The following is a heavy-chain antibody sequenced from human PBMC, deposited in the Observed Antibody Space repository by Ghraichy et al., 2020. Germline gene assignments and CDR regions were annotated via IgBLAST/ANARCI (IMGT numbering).Heavy chain of an antibody. CDR2: IKQDGSEK. J-gene: IGHJ4*02. CDR3: AGREG. Sequence: GGSLRLSCVVSGFTFNTYWMSWVRQAPGKGLEWVANIKQDGSEKHYVDSVKGRFTISRDNAKNSLYLQMNSLRAEDTAVYYCAGREGWGQGPLVTVSS. V-gene: IGHV3-7*03. CDR1: GFTFNTYW.